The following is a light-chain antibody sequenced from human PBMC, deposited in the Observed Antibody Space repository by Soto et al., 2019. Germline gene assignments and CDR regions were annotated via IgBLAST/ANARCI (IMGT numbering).Light chain of an antibody. Sequence: DIQMTQSPSTLSASVGDRVTITCLASQSISSWLAWYQQKPGKAPKLLIYKASSLESGVPSRFSGRGSGTEFTLTISSLQPDDVATYDCQQYNSYWTFGQGTKVESK. CDR3: QQYNSYWT. CDR2: KAS. CDR1: QSISSW. V-gene: IGKV1-5*03. J-gene: IGKJ1*01.